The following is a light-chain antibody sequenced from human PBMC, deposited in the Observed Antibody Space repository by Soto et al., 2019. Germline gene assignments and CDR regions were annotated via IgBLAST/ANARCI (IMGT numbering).Light chain of an antibody. CDR1: QSVRSY. CDR3: QQRGNWPQT. Sequence: EIVLTQSPATLSLSPGGRATLSCRASQSVRSYLAWYQQKPGQTPRLLIYDAFNRATGIPARFSGSGSGTDFTLTISSLEPEDFAVYYCQQRGNWPQTFGPGTKVDI. CDR2: DAF. V-gene: IGKV3-11*01. J-gene: IGKJ3*01.